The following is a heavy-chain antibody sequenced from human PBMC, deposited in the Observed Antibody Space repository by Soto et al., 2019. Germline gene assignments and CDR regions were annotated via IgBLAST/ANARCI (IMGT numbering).Heavy chain of an antibody. D-gene: IGHD3-22*01. J-gene: IGHJ4*02. V-gene: IGHV5-51*01. Sequence: PGESLKISCKGFGFSFTSYWIGWVRQMPGKGLEWMGMIYPADSDTRYSPSFQGQVTISADKSINAAYLQWSSLKASDTAIYYCERKYPSSDYYHYWGPGTLVTVSS. CDR3: ERKYPSSDYYHY. CDR1: GFSFTSYW. CDR2: IYPADSDT.